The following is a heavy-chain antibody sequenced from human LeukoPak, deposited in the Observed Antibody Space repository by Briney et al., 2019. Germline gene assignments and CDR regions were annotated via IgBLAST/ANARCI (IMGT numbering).Heavy chain of an antibody. CDR3: ARGATVTKYYYYYMDV. V-gene: IGHV1-69*13. D-gene: IGHD4-17*01. J-gene: IGHJ6*03. CDR2: IIPIFGTA. Sequence: ASVKVSCKASGYTFTSYGISWVRQAPGQGLEWMGGIIPIFGTANYAQKFQGRVTITADESTSTAYMELSSLRSEDTAVYYCARGATVTKYYYYYMDVWGKGTTVTISS. CDR1: GYTFTSYG.